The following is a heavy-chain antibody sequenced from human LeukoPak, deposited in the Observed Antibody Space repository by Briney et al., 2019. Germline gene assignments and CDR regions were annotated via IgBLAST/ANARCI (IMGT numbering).Heavy chain of an antibody. CDR2: ISSSSSYI. CDR1: GFTFSSYS. J-gene: IGHJ4*02. CDR3: ARAPHPYCSGGNCIYFDY. V-gene: IGHV3-21*01. D-gene: IGHD2-15*01. Sequence: GGSLRLSCAASGFTFSSYSMNWVRQAPGKGLEWVSSISSSSSYIYYTDSVKGRFTLSRDNAKKSLYLQMNSLRAEDTAVYYCARAPHPYCSGGNCIYFDYWGQGTLVTVSS.